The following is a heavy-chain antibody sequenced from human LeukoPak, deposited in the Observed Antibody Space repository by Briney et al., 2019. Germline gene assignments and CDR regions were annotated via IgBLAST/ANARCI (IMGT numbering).Heavy chain of an antibody. CDR2: IKPNSGDT. J-gene: IGHJ5*02. D-gene: IGHD6-13*01. CDR1: GYTFAGYY. Sequence: GASLKVSCKASGYTFAGYYMHWVRQAPGQGLEWMGWIKPNSGDTKYAQKFQGRVTVTRDTSISTAYMELSRLTFDDTAVYYCARVGRIASSGLYNWFDPWGQGTLVTVSS. V-gene: IGHV1-2*02. CDR3: ARVGRIASSGLYNWFDP.